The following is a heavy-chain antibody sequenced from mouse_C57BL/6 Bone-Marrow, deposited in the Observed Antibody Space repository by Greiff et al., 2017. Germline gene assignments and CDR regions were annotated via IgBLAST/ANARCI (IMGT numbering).Heavy chain of an antibody. CDR2: IYPGDGDT. CDR1: GYAFSSSW. Sequence: VQLQESGPELVKPGASVKISCKASGYAFSSSWMHWVKQRPGKGLEWIGRIYPGDGDTHYNGKFKGKATLTADKSSRPAYMQLSSLTSEDSSVYFCASYGRAGFAYWGQGTLVTVSA. J-gene: IGHJ3*01. CDR3: ASYGRAGFAY. V-gene: IGHV1-82*01. D-gene: IGHD1-1*01.